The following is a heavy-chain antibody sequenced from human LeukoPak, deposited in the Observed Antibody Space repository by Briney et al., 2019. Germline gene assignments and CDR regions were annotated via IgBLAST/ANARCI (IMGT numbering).Heavy chain of an antibody. CDR3: ARVDGAFDI. CDR2: LYTSGST. D-gene: IGHD3-9*01. Sequence: SETLSLTCTVSGASISSYYYNWIRQTAGRGLEWIGRLYTSGSTDYNPSLKSRVTMSVDTSKNQFSLKLSSVTAADTAVYYCARVDGAFDIWGQGTMVTVSS. CDR1: GASISSYY. V-gene: IGHV4-4*07. J-gene: IGHJ3*02.